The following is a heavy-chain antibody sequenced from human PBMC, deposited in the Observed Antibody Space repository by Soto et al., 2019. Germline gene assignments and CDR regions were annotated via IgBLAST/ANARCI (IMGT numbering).Heavy chain of an antibody. CDR2: INEYGSEK. Sequence: HPGGSLRLSCAASGFTFSRFWMNWVRQVPGKRLEWVASINEYGSEKDYVDSVKGRFTISRDNVDNSVHLQMNSLRTDDTAVYYCVRDRGVSMFPWGYWGPGT. CDR1: GFTFSRFW. D-gene: IGHD7-27*01. J-gene: IGHJ4*02. V-gene: IGHV3-7*04. CDR3: VRDRGVSMFPWGY.